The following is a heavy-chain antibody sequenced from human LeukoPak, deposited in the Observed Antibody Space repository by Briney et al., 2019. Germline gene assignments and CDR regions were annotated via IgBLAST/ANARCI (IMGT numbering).Heavy chain of an antibody. CDR3: ARTSLGGAWFDP. V-gene: IGHV4-30-4*08. CDR1: GLSLSSGGVR. D-gene: IGHD3-10*01. CDR2: IYYNGST. Sequence: SGPALVKPTQTLTLTCTFSGLSLSSGGVRASWIRQPPGKGLEWIGYIYYNGSTYYNPSLKSRVTISVDTSKNQFSLKLSSVTAADTAVYYCARTSLGGAWFDPWGQGTLVTVSS. J-gene: IGHJ5*02.